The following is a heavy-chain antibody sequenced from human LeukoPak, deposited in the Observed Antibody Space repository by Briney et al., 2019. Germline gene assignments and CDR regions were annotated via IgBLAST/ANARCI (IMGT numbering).Heavy chain of an antibody. D-gene: IGHD2-2*01. V-gene: IGHV3-23*01. J-gene: IGHJ4*02. Sequence: GGSLRLSCAASGFTFSSFAMSWVRQAPGKGLEWVSAISGSGGSTYYADSVKGRFTIPRDNSKNTLYLQMNSLRAEDTAVYYCAKGLRIVVVPAATKTYYFDYWGQGTLVTVSS. CDR2: ISGSGGST. CDR3: AKGLRIVVVPAATKTYYFDY. CDR1: GFTFSSFA.